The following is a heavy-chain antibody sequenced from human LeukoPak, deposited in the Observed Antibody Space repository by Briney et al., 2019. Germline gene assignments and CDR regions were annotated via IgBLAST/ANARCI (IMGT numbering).Heavy chain of an antibody. J-gene: IGHJ4*02. V-gene: IGHV3-48*03. CDR3: ARGRGYYFEY. D-gene: IGHD3-10*01. CDR2: IDSSASTT. CDR1: RFYFSTYD. Sequence: GGSLRLSCTASRFYFSTYDMNWVRQVPGKGLEWVSYIDSSASTTYYAGSVQGRFTISRDNAKNSLYLQMDSLRAEDTAVYYCARGRGYYFEYWSQGNLVTVSS.